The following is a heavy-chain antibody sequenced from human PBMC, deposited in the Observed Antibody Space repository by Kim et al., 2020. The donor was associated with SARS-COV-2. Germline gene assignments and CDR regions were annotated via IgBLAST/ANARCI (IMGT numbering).Heavy chain of an antibody. D-gene: IGHD6-13*01. J-gene: IGHJ4*02. CDR3: ARDPLRSSWERTRRYFDY. V-gene: IGHV3-11*06. Sequence: GRFTISRDNAKKSLYLQMNSLRAEDTAVYYCARDPLRSSWERTRRYFDYWGQGTLVTVSS.